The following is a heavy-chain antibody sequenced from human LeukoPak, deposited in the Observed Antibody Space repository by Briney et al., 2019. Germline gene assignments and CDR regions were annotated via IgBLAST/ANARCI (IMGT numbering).Heavy chain of an antibody. D-gene: IGHD4-17*01. V-gene: IGHV3-7*01. CDR1: GFTFSSYW. CDR3: ASYGDYGFY. Sequence: GGSLRPSCAASGFTFSSYWMSWVRQAPGKGLEWAANIKQDGSEKYYVDSVKGRFTISRDNAKNSLYLQMNSLRAEDTAVYYCASYGDYGFYWGQGTLVTVSS. J-gene: IGHJ4*02. CDR2: IKQDGSEK.